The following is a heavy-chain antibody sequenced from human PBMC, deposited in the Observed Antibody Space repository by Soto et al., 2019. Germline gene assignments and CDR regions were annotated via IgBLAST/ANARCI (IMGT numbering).Heavy chain of an antibody. D-gene: IGHD3-3*01. V-gene: IGHV1-3*01. CDR1: GYTFTSYA. CDR2: INAGNGNT. Sequence: ASVKVSCKASGYTFTSYAMHWVRQAPGQRLEWMGWINAGNGNTKYSQKFQGRVTITRDTSASTAYMELSSLRSEDTAVYYCAMTTYYDFWSGYRPGVFDPWGQGTLVTVSS. J-gene: IGHJ5*02. CDR3: AMTTYYDFWSGYRPGVFDP.